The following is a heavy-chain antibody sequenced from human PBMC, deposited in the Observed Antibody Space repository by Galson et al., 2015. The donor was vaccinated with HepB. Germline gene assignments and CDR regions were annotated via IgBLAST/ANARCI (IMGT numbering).Heavy chain of an antibody. J-gene: IGHJ6*02. CDR1: GFTFSGSG. CDR3: TRPGYGRSWFLDYAHGVDV. CDR2: IRNGANYYAT. Sequence: SLRLSCAASGFTFSGSGIHWVRQAPGKGLEWVGRIRNGANYYATAYAPSVRGRFTVSRDDLKSTAYLQMNSLTPEDTAVYYCTRPGYGRSWFLDYAHGVDVWGQGTTVIVS. V-gene: IGHV3-73*01. D-gene: IGHD3/OR15-3a*01.